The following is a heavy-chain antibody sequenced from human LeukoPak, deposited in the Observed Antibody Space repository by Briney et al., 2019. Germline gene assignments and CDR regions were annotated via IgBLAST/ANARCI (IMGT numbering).Heavy chain of an antibody. D-gene: IGHD3-9*01. Sequence: ASAKVACKASEYTFTDYFMHWVRQAPGQGLEWMGWINPNSGGTNFAQKFQGRVTLTRDTSISSAYMELSRVRSDDTAVYYCAAARLTGYHFAIYWGQGTLVTVSS. CDR1: EYTFTDYF. CDR2: INPNSGGT. J-gene: IGHJ4*02. CDR3: AAARLTGYHFAIY. V-gene: IGHV1-2*02.